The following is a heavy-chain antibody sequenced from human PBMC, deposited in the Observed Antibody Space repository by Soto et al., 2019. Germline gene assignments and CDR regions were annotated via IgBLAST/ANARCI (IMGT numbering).Heavy chain of an antibody. CDR2: ISAYNGNT. J-gene: IGHJ6*02. D-gene: IGHD2-15*01. CDR1: FYTFTVYG. V-gene: IGHV1-18*01. CDR3: ARHLAVVVAATTDYGMDV. Sequence: GASVXVSFKSSFYTFTVYGIMGLLQAPGQGLEWMGWISAYNGNTNYAQKLRGRVTMTTDTSTSTAYMELRSLRSDDTAVYYCARHLAVVVAATTDYGMDVWGQGTTVTVSS.